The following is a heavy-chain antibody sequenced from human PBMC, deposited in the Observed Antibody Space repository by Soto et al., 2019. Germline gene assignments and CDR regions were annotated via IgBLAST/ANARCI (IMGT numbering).Heavy chain of an antibody. Sequence: VQLVESGGGVVQPGRSLRLSCAASGFTFSNYGMHWVRQAPGKGLEWVAVIWYDGSEIYYTDSVKGRFIISRDNSRNTLFLQMDSLRPEDTAVYYCVRDRDSGSYYDFDYWGQGTLVTVSS. V-gene: IGHV3-33*01. CDR2: IWYDGSEI. J-gene: IGHJ4*02. CDR1: GFTFSNYG. D-gene: IGHD1-26*01. CDR3: VRDRDSGSYYDFDY.